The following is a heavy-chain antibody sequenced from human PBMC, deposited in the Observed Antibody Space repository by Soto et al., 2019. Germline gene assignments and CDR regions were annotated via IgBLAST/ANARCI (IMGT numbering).Heavy chain of an antibody. CDR2: VNPNNGDT. Sequence: QVQLVQSGAELKKPGASVKVSCKASGYTFSNYDMNWVRQATGQGPEWIGWVNPNNGDTGYAQKFPGRVTLTTDNSTTTAYMELNSLRSEDTAIYYCAKVSRKGSAIDFDYWGQGTLITVSS. V-gene: IGHV1-8*01. CDR1: GYTFSNYD. CDR3: AKVSRKGSAIDFDY. D-gene: IGHD3-10*01. J-gene: IGHJ4*02.